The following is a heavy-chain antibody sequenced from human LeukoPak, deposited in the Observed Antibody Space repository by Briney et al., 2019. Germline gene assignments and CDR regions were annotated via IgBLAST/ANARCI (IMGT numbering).Heavy chain of an antibody. Sequence: GASVKVSCKASGYTFSSYDINWVRQATGRGLEWMGWMNPNSGNTGYAQKFQDRVTMTRNTSISTAYMELSSLRSEDTAVYYCARGKYSSSWHNWFDPWGQGTLVTVSS. D-gene: IGHD6-13*01. CDR3: ARGKYSSSWHNWFDP. CDR2: MNPNSGNT. CDR1: GYTFSSYD. J-gene: IGHJ5*02. V-gene: IGHV1-8*01.